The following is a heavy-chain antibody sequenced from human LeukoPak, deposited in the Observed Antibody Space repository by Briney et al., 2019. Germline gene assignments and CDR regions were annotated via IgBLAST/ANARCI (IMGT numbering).Heavy chain of an antibody. CDR2: TYYSGST. J-gene: IGHJ6*03. CDR1: GGSISSYY. D-gene: IGHD3-10*01. V-gene: IGHV4-59*01. Sequence: SETLSLTCTVSGGSISSYYWSWIRQPPGKGLEWIGYTYYSGSTNYNPSLKSRVTISVDTSKNQFSLKLSSVTAADTAVYYCARRFREFDYYYYYYMDVWGIGTTVTVSS. CDR3: ARRFREFDYYYYYYMDV.